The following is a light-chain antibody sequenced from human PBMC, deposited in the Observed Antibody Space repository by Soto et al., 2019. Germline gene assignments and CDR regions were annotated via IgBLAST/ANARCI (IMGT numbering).Light chain of an antibody. V-gene: IGLV2-14*01. Sequence: QSAPTQPASVSGSPGQSITISCTGTSSDVGGYNYVSWYQQHPGKAPKLIIYDVSNRPSGVSNRFSGSKSGNTASLTISGLQAEDEADYYCSSYTTSSTHWVFGGGTKLTVL. CDR3: SSYTTSSTHWV. CDR2: DVS. CDR1: SSDVGGYNY. J-gene: IGLJ3*02.